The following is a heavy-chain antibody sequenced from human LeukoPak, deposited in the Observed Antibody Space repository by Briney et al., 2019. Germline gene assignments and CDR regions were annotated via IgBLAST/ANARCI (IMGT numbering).Heavy chain of an antibody. Sequence: GGSLRLSCAASGFTFSSYSMNWVRQAPGEGLEWVSYISSSSSTIYYADSVKGRFTISRDNAKNSLYLQMNSLRAEDTAVYYCARGRGYSYGAHFDYWGQGTLVTASS. V-gene: IGHV3-48*01. D-gene: IGHD5-18*01. CDR1: GFTFSSYS. CDR2: ISSSSSTI. CDR3: ARGRGYSYGAHFDY. J-gene: IGHJ4*02.